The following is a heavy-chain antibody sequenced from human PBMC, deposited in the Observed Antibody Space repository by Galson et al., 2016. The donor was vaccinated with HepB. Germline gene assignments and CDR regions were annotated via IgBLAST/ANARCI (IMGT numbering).Heavy chain of an antibody. CDR1: GYSFSNYW. Sequence: QSGAEVKKPGESLRISCKGYGYSFSNYWIGWVRQMPGKGLEWMGIIYPADSGATYSPSLQGQVTISADRSINTGYLHWTSLKASDTATYYCVRTSKGGWADTWGQGTLVIVSS. CDR2: IYPADSGA. CDR3: VRTSKGGWADT. J-gene: IGHJ5*02. D-gene: IGHD4-11*01. V-gene: IGHV5-51*01.